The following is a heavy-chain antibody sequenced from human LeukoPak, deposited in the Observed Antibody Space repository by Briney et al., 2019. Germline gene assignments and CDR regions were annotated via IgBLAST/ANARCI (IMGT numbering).Heavy chain of an antibody. V-gene: IGHV3-66*01. CDR3: ARGAYDTSGYPQY. CDR1: GFTVNSNS. Sequence: GGSLRLSCAASGFTVNSNSMSWVRQAPGEGLEWVSGIYSGGTTYYADTVRGRFTISRDNSKNTLYLQMNSLRAEDTAVYYCARGAYDTSGYPQYWGQGTLVTVSS. D-gene: IGHD3-22*01. J-gene: IGHJ4*02. CDR2: IYSGGTT.